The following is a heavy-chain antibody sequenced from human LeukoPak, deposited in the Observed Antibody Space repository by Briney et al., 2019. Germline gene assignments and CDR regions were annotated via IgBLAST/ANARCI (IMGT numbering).Heavy chain of an antibody. CDR1: GGSISSSSYY. CDR2: IYYSGST. J-gene: IGHJ5*02. CDR3: ASSYSSGWYGFVWFDP. D-gene: IGHD6-19*01. V-gene: IGHV4-39*01. Sequence: ASETLSLTCTVSGGSISSSSYYWGWIRQPPGKGLEWIGSIYYSGSTYYNPSLKSRVTISVDTSKNQFSLKLSSVTAADTAVYYCASSYSSGWYGFVWFDPWGQGTLVTVSS.